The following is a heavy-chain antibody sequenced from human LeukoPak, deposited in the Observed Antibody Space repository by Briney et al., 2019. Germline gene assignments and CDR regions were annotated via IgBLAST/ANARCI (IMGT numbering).Heavy chain of an antibody. J-gene: IGHJ6*02. CDR1: GYTLTELS. CDR3: ATQYSSSPPTYYYYGMDV. V-gene: IGHV1-24*01. D-gene: IGHD6-6*01. Sequence: ASVKVSCKVSGYTLTELSMHWVRQAPGKGLEWMGGFDPEDGETIYAQKSQGRVTMTEDTATDTAYMELSSLRSEDTAVYYCATQYSSSPPTYYYYGMDVWSQGTTVTVSS. CDR2: FDPEDGET.